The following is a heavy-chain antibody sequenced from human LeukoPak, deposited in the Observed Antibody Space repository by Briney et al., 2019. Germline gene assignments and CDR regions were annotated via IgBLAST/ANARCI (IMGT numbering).Heavy chain of an antibody. CDR2: IWYDGSNK. CDR1: GFTFSSYG. V-gene: IGHV3-33*01. CDR3: ARERKDSSGYYYYYYGMDV. Sequence: GGSLRLSCAASGFTFSSYGMHWVRQAPGKGLEWVAVIWYDGSNKYYADSVKGRFTISRDNSKNTLYLQMNSLRAEDTAVYYCARERKDSSGYYYYYYGMDVWGQGTTVTVSS. D-gene: IGHD3-22*01. J-gene: IGHJ6*02.